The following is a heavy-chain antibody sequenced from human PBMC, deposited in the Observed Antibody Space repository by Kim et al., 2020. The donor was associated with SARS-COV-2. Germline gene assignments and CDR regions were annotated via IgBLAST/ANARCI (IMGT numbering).Heavy chain of an antibody. CDR1: GGSFSGYY. J-gene: IGHJ6*02. V-gene: IGHV4-34*01. CDR3: ARDRHNYDILTGIQQGHYYYGMDV. D-gene: IGHD3-9*01. Sequence: SETLSLTCAFYGGSFSGYYWSWIRQPPGKGLEWIGEINHSGSTNYNPSLKSRVTISVDTSKNQFSLKLSSVTAADTAVYYCARDRHNYDILTGIQQGHYYYGMDVWGQGTTVTVSS. CDR2: INHSGST.